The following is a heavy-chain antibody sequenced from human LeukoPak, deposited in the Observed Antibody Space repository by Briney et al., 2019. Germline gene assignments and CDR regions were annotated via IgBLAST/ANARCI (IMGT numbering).Heavy chain of an antibody. V-gene: IGHV3-66*01. CDR2: IYSGGST. CDR1: GFTVSSNY. D-gene: IGHD1-26*01. Sequence: GGSLRLSCAASGFTVSSNYMNWVRQASGKGLEWVSVIYSGGSTYYADSVEGRFTISRDNSKNTLYLQMNSLRAEDTAVYYCAKVAEVGATGYFYYMDVWGKGTTVAISS. CDR3: AKVAEVGATGYFYYMDV. J-gene: IGHJ6*03.